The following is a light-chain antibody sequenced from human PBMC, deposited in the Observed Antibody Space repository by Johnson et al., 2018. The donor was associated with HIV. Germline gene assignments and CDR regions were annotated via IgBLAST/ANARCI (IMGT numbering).Light chain of an antibody. CDR1: SSNIENNF. Sequence: QSVLTQPPSVSAAPGQKVTVSCSGSSSNIENNFVSWYQQLPGTAPKLLIYEDNKRPSGIPDRFSGSKSGTSATLGITGLQTGDEADYYCGTWDSSLSNFVFGIGTKVSVL. CDR2: EDN. V-gene: IGLV1-51*02. J-gene: IGLJ1*01. CDR3: GTWDSSLSNFV.